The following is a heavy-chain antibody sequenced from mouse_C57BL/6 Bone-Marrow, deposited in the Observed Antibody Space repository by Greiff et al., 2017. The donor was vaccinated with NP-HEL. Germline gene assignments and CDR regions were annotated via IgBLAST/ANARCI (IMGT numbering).Heavy chain of an antibody. CDR3: ARRSPDYARDY. V-gene: IGHV1-80*01. J-gene: IGHJ4*01. CDR1: GYAFSSYW. Sequence: VQLQESGAELVQPGASVKLSCKASGYAFSSYWMNWVKQRPGKGLEWIGQIYPGDGDTNYNGKFKGKATLTADKSSSTAYMQLSSLTSEDSAVYFCARRSPDYARDYWGQGTSVTVSS. CDR2: IYPGDGDT.